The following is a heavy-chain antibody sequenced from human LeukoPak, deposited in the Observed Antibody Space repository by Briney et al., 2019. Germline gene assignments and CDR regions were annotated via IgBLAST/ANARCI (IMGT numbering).Heavy chain of an antibody. D-gene: IGHD3-22*01. J-gene: IGHJ6*03. Sequence: KPSETLSLTCAVYGGSFSGAYWSWIRQPPGKGLGWIGEINHSGSTNYNPSLKSRVTISVDTSKNQFSLKLSSVTAADTAVYYCARGRVHYDSSGYYYSGNYYMDVWGKGTTVTVSS. CDR2: INHSGST. CDR1: GGSFSGAY. CDR3: ARGRVHYDSSGYYYSGNYYMDV. V-gene: IGHV4-34*01.